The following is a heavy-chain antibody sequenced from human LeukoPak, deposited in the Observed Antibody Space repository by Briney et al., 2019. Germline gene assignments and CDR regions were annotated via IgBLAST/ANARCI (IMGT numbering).Heavy chain of an antibody. CDR2: IKSKTDGGTK. V-gene: IGHV3-15*01. D-gene: IGHD3-9*01. J-gene: IGHJ4*02. CDR1: GFTFSNAW. Sequence: GGSLRLSCAASGFTFSNAWMSWVRQAPGKGLEWVGRIKSKTDGGTKDYAAPVKGRFTISRDDSKNTLYLQMNSLKTEDTAVYYCSTSRPTGYYNSWGQGTLDTVSS. CDR3: STSRPTGYYNS.